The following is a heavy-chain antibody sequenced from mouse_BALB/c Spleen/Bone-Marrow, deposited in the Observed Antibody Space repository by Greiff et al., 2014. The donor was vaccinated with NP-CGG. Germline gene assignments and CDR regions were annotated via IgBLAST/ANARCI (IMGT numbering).Heavy chain of an antibody. Sequence: VQGVESGPGLVQPSQSLSITCTVSGFSLNNYGVHWVRQSPGKGLEWLGVIWSGGSTDYNAAFISRLSISKDNSKSQVFFKINSLQANDTAIYYCVRKGSFGNYAMDYWGQGTSVTVSS. J-gene: IGHJ4*01. CDR1: GFSLNNYG. D-gene: IGHD1-1*02. CDR3: VRKGSFGNYAMDY. V-gene: IGHV2-2*02. CDR2: IWSGGST.